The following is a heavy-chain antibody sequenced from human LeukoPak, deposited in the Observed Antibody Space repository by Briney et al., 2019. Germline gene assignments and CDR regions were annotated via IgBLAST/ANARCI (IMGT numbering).Heavy chain of an antibody. J-gene: IGHJ6*02. V-gene: IGHV1-2*04. D-gene: IGHD2-15*01. Sequence: GASVKVSCKASGYTFTGYYMHWVRQAPGQGLEWMGWINPNSGGTNYAQKFQGWVTMTRDTSISTAYMELSRLRSDDTTVYYCARGGPRCSGGSCYGYGMDVWGQGTTVTVSS. CDR1: GYTFTGYY. CDR2: INPNSGGT. CDR3: ARGGPRCSGGSCYGYGMDV.